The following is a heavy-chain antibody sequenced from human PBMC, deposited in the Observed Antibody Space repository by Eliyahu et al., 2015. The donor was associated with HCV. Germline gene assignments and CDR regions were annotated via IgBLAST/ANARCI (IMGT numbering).Heavy chain of an antibody. CDR1: GDSISSSNYY. V-gene: IGHV4-39*01. D-gene: IGHD3/OR15-3a*01. J-gene: IGHJ6*02. CDR3: ARQGLSAVPAPMKFYGVDV. CDR2: IYYSGST. Sequence: QLQLQESGPGLVKPSETLSLTCTVSGDSISSSNYYWGWXRQPPGKGLEWIGSIYYSGSTYYTPSLKSRVTVAVDTSKNQFSLRLNSVTAADTAVYYCARQGLSAVPAPMKFYGVDVWGQGTTVTVSS.